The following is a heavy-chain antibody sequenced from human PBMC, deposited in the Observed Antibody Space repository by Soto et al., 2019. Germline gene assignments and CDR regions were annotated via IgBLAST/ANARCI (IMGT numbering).Heavy chain of an antibody. J-gene: IGHJ4*02. D-gene: IGHD6-13*01. CDR2: MNPNSGNA. Sequence: QVQLVQSGAEVKKPGASVKVSCKASGYTFTSYDINWVRQATGQGLEWMGWMNPNSGNAGYAQTFQGRVTMTWNTTISTGYMDLSSLRSEDTAVYYCARSQRRTSAAGAGDYWGQGTLVTVSS. V-gene: IGHV1-8*01. CDR3: ARSQRRTSAAGAGDY. CDR1: GYTFTSYD.